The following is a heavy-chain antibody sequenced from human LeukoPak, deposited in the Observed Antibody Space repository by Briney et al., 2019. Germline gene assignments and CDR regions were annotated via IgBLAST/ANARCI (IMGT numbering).Heavy chain of an antibody. J-gene: IGHJ6*02. CDR1: GYTLTELS. CDR2: FDPEDGET. V-gene: IGHV1-24*01. Sequence: GASVKVSCKVSGYTLTELSLHWGRQAPGKGLEWMGRFDPEDGETIYARKFQGRVTMTEDTSTDTAYMELSSLRSEDTAVYFCAVSLTTGGYYGMDVWGQGTTVTVSS. CDR3: AVSLTTGGYYGMDV. D-gene: IGHD1-1*01.